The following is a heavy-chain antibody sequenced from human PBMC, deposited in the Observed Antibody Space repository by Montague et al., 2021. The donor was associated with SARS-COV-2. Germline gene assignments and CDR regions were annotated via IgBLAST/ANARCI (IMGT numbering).Heavy chain of an antibody. CDR2: ISYDGSNK. CDR3: ARGGGSGSYYDAFDI. V-gene: IGHV3-30*04. D-gene: IGHD3-10*01. Sequence: SLRLSCAASGFTFSSYAMHWVRQAPGKGLEWVAVISYDGSNKYYADSVKGRFTISRDNSKNALYLQMNSLRAEDTAVYYCARGGGSGSYYDAFDIWGQGTMVTVSS. CDR1: GFTFSSYA. J-gene: IGHJ3*02.